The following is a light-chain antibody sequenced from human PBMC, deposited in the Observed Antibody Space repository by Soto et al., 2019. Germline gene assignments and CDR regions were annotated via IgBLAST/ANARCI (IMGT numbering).Light chain of an antibody. V-gene: IGLV2-14*01. CDR3: SSYTSSSTV. J-gene: IGLJ2*01. Sequence: GVSNRFSGSKSGNTASLTISGLQAEDEADYYCSSYTSSSTVFGGGTKLTVL.